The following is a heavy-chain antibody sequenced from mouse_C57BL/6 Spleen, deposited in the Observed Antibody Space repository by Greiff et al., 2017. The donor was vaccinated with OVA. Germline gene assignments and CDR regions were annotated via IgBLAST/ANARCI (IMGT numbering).Heavy chain of an antibody. J-gene: IGHJ2*01. V-gene: IGHV5-4*01. CDR3: AREGALLRSFDY. CDR1: GFTFSSYA. D-gene: IGHD1-1*01. Sequence: DVKLVESGGGLVKPGGSLKLSCAASGFTFSSYAMSWVRQTPEKRLEWVATISDGGSYTYYPDNVKGRFTISRDNAKNNLYLQMSHLKSEDTAMYYCAREGALLRSFDYWGQGTTLTVSS. CDR2: ISDGGSYT.